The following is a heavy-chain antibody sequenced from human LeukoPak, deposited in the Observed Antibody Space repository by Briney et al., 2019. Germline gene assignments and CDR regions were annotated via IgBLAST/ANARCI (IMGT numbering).Heavy chain of an antibody. CDR2: IYYSGIM. D-gene: IGHD3-22*01. J-gene: IGHJ4*02. Sequence: SETLSLTCNVPGASISSFFYNWIRQPPGKGLEWIGYIYYSGIMNYNPSLKSRVTISVDTSKNHFSLKMTSVTAADTAVYYCARDVDSSGPWGQGTLVTVSS. V-gene: IGHV4-59*01. CDR3: ARDVDSSGP. CDR1: GASISSFF.